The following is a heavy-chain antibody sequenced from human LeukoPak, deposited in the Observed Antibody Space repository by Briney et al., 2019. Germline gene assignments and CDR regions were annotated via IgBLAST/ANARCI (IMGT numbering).Heavy chain of an antibody. CDR2: IGSNGDNA. J-gene: IGHJ3*02. Sequence: PGGSLRLSCAASGFTFSSYSMNWVRQAPGKGLEYVSAIGSNGDNAYYANSVEGRFTISRDNSNNTLFLQMGSLRADDMGVYYCARVGDYNEFDIWGQGTMVTVSS. V-gene: IGHV3-64*01. CDR3: ARVGDYNEFDI. CDR1: GFTFSSYS. D-gene: IGHD4/OR15-4a*01.